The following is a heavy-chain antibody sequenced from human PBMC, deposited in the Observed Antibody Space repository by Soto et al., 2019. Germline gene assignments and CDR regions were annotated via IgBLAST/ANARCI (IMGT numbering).Heavy chain of an antibody. CDR2: ISWNSSSI. Sequence: SLRLSCAASGFTLDDYAMHWVRQAPGKGLEWVSGISWNSSSIGYADSVKGRFTISRDNAKNSLYLQMNSLRAEDTAVYYCAKEIRVEPQPPYYYYGMDVWGQGTTVTVSS. V-gene: IGHV3-9*01. D-gene: IGHD1-1*01. J-gene: IGHJ6*02. CDR3: AKEIRVEPQPPYYYYGMDV. CDR1: GFTLDDYA.